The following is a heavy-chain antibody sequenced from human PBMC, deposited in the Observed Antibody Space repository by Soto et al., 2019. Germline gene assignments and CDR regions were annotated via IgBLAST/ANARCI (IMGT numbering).Heavy chain of an antibody. CDR2: IYYSGST. CDR1: GGSISSGDYY. CDR3: ARERPDGSRLDP. V-gene: IGHV4-30-4*01. Sequence: SETLSLTCTVSGGSISSGDYYWSWIRQPPGKGLEWIGYIYYSGSTYYNTYLKSRVTISVDTSKNQFSLKLSSVTAADTAVYYCARERPDGSRLDPWGQGTLVTVSS. D-gene: IGHD6-13*01. J-gene: IGHJ5*02.